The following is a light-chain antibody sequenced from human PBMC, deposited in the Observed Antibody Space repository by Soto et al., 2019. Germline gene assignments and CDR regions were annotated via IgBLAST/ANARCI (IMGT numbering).Light chain of an antibody. CDR3: QQYGNSPIT. CDR2: DAS. CDR1: RSLSSGY. J-gene: IGKJ5*01. Sequence: IVLMQSPGTLSLSPGERATLSCRASRSLSSGYLAWYQQKPGQAPRLLFYDASRRATGTPDRFSVSGSGTDFTLTISRLEPEDFAVYYCQQYGNSPITFGQGTRLEIK. V-gene: IGKV3-20*01.